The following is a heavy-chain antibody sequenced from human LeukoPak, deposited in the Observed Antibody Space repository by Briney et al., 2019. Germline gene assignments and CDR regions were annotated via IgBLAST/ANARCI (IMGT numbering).Heavy chain of an antibody. CDR2: ISSSSSYI. Sequence: GGSLRLSCAASGFTFSSYSMNWVRQAPGKGLEWVSSISSSSSYIYYADSVKGRFTISRDDAKNSLYLQMNSLRAEDTAVYYCARAYAPYHFDYWGQGTLVTVSS. J-gene: IGHJ4*02. D-gene: IGHD2-2*01. V-gene: IGHV3-21*01. CDR1: GFTFSSYS. CDR3: ARAYAPYHFDY.